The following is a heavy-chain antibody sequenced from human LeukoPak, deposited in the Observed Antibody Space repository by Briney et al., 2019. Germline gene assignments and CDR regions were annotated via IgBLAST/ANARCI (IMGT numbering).Heavy chain of an antibody. D-gene: IGHD6-13*01. CDR3: ARTLVAAPGTKGGP. V-gene: IGHV3-11*03. J-gene: IGHJ5*02. CDR2: IDGSSTFT. Sequence: RGSLRLSCAASGFSFSDYYMSWIRQAPGKGLEWLSYIDGSSTFTNYADSVKGRFTISRDNAKNSLYLQMNSLRAEDSAVYYCARTLVAAPGTKGGPWGRGTLVTVSS. CDR1: GFSFSDYY.